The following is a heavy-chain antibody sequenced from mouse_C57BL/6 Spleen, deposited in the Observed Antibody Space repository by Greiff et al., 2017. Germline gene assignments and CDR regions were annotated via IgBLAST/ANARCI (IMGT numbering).Heavy chain of an antibody. CDR1: GFTFSDYG. CDR3: ARIGYGSSYWYFDV. V-gene: IGHV5-17*01. J-gene: IGHJ1*03. Sequence: EVKLVESGGGLVKPGGSLKLSCAASGFTFSDYGMHWVRQAPEKGLEWVAYISSGSSTIYYADTVKGRFTISRDNAKNTLFLQMTSLRSEDTAMYYCARIGYGSSYWYFDVWGTGTTVTVSS. D-gene: IGHD1-1*01. CDR2: ISSGSSTI.